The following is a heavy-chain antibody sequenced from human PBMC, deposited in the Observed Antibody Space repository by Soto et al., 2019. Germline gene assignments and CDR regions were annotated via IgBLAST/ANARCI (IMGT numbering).Heavy chain of an antibody. CDR2: IYYSAST. D-gene: IGHD2-21*02. V-gene: IGHV4-59*08. CDR3: ARHLPYCGGDCYSLDY. CDR1: GGSISSYY. J-gene: IGHJ4*02. Sequence: SETLSLTCTVSGGSISSYYWGWIRQPPGKGLEWIGSIYYSASTNYSPSLKSRVTISVDTSKNQFSLNLSSVTAADTAVYYCARHLPYCGGDCYSLDYWGQGTLVTVSS.